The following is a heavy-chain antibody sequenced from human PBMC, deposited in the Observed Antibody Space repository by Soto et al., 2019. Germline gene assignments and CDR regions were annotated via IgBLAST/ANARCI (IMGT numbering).Heavy chain of an antibody. CDR3: ARVYCGDGCITGGVFDS. J-gene: IGHJ4*02. CDR1: GYTFTTFG. Sequence: QVELVQSGAEVKEPGASVKVSCKTSGYTFTTFGIAWVRQAPGQGLEWVAWISAHNGDTKYAKSVEQRVNVTAPTLRGTASREVRNLQNDVTAMYFCARVYCGDGCITGGVFDSWGQGTLITVSS. V-gene: IGHV1-18*01. CDR2: ISAHNGDT. D-gene: IGHD2-21*01.